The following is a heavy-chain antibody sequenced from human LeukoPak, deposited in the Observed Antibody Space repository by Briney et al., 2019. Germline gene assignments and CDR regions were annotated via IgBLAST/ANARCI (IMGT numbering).Heavy chain of an antibody. CDR1: GFSLSTSGVG. V-gene: IGHV2-5*02. CDR2: IYWDDDK. D-gene: IGHD2-2*01. CDR3: AHTLKVDSSKPKGLWSSTPKYPVAFDI. J-gene: IGHJ3*02. Sequence: ESGPTLVKPTQTLTLTCTFSGFSLSTSGVGVGWIRQPPGKALEWLALIYWDDDKRYSPSLKSRLTITKDTSKNQVVLTMTNMDPVDTATYYCAHTLKVDSSKPKGLWSSTPKYPVAFDIWGQGTMVTVSS.